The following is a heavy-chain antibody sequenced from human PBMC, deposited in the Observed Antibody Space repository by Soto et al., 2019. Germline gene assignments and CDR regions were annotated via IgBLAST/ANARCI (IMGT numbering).Heavy chain of an antibody. D-gene: IGHD1-26*01. J-gene: IGHJ6*02. CDR2: IYYSGST. CDR1: GGSISSISYY. Sequence: SETLPLTSPVSGGSISSISYYWGWIRQPPGKGLEWIGSIYYSGSTYYNPSLKSRVTISVDTSKNQFSLKLSSVTAADTAVYYCAICSGSPGSYYYVGMAVWGQGTTVT. CDR3: AICSGSPGSYYYVGMAV. V-gene: IGHV4-39*01.